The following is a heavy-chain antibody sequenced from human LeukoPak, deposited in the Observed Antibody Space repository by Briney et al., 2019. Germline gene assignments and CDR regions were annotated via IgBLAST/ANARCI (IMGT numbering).Heavy chain of an antibody. J-gene: IGHJ4*02. Sequence: ASVKVSCKASGYTFTSYAMNWVRQAPGQGLEWMGWINTNTGNPTYAQGFTGRFVFSLDTSVSTAYLQISGLKTEDTAVYYCARGYYDSLTYFNFWGQGTLVTVSS. D-gene: IGHD3-9*01. CDR1: GYTFTSYA. CDR2: INTNTGNP. V-gene: IGHV7-4-1*02. CDR3: ARGYYDSLTYFNF.